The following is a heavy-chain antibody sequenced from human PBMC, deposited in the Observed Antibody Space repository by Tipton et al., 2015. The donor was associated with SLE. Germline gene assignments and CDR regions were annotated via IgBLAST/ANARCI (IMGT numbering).Heavy chain of an antibody. CDR3: ARHAGYCSGGVCNFDY. V-gene: IGHV4-39*07. J-gene: IGHJ4*02. D-gene: IGHD2-8*02. CDR2: IYYSGST. Sequence: TLSLTCTVSGGSISSSDYYWGWIRQPPGKGLEWIGSIYYSGSTYYSPSLKSRVTISVDTSKNQFSLKLSSVTAADTAVYYCARHAGYCSGGVCNFDYWGQGTLGTVSS. CDR1: GGSISSSDYY.